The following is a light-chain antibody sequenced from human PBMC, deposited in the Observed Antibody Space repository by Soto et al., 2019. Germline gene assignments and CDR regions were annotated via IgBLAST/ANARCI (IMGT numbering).Light chain of an antibody. CDR1: SSNIGTNP. CDR2: SSN. J-gene: IGLJ2*01. V-gene: IGLV1-44*01. CDR3: ATWDDSLNGPV. Sequence: QSVLTQPPSASGTPGQRVTISCSGSSSNIGTNPVNWYQQLPGAAPKLLIYSSNQRPSGVPDRFSGSKSGTSASLGISGLQSADEADYYCATWDDSLNGPVFGGGTKLTVL.